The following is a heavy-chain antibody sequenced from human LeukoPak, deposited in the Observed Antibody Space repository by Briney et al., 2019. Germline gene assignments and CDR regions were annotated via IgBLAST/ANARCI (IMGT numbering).Heavy chain of an antibody. D-gene: IGHD5-24*01. J-gene: IGHJ4*02. V-gene: IGHV3-7*01. Sequence: GGSLRLSCAASGFALSSHWMTWVRQVPGRGPEWVANVNRDGSETYYLDSVKGRFTISRDNAKNSLYLQMNSLRAEDTAVYYCARDLDLGVTRWLEPEFDYWGQGTLVTVSS. CDR2: VNRDGSET. CDR3: ARDLDLGVTRWLEPEFDY. CDR1: GFALSSHW.